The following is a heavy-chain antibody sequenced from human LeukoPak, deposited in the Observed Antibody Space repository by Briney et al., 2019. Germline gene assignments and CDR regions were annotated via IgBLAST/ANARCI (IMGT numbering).Heavy chain of an antibody. CDR1: GGSVSGSF. CDR2: IDYSGSS. D-gene: IGHD4-17*01. CDR3: ARQDYGDYPPGY. V-gene: IGHV4-59*02. Sequence: SETLSLTCTVSGGSVSGSFWNWIRRPPRKGLEWIGYIDYSGSSNYNPSHQSRVTISVDTSKNQVSLKLSSVTAADTAVYYCARQDYGDYPPGYWGQGTLVTVSS. J-gene: IGHJ4*02.